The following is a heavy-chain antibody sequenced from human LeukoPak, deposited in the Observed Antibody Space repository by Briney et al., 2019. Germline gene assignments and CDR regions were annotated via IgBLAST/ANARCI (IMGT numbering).Heavy chain of an antibody. CDR3: ARGGKPGLLWFGDAVAGPFDY. J-gene: IGHJ4*02. CDR2: IKQDGSEK. D-gene: IGHD3-10*01. CDR1: GFTFSSYW. Sequence: AGGSLRLSCAASGFTFSSYWMSWVRQAPGKGLEWVANIKQDGSEKYYVDSVKGRFTISRDNAKNSLYLQMNSLRAEDTAVYYCARGGKPGLLWFGDAVAGPFDYWGQGTLVTVSS. V-gene: IGHV3-7*04.